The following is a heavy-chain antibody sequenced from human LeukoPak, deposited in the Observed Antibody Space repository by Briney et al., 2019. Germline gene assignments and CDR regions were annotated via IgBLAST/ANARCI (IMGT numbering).Heavy chain of an antibody. J-gene: IGHJ4*02. D-gene: IGHD6-6*01. CDR2: ISDSGGKT. V-gene: IGHV3-23*01. CDR1: GFTSSNYA. CDR3: AKGRLVLDY. Sequence: GGSLRLSCAATGFTSSNYAMSWVRQGPGKGLEWVSSISDSGGKTYYADSVKGRFAISRDNSKNTLYLQMDSLRAEDTAVYYCAKGRLVLDYWGQGTLVTVSS.